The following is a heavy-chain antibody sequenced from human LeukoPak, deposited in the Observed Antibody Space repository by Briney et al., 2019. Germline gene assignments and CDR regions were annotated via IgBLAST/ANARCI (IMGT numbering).Heavy chain of an antibody. CDR3: ARDLHYYVAMDV. CDR1: GGYISSYY. Sequence: SETLSLTCTVSGGYISSYYWNWIRQPPGKGLEWIGYIPYSGSTNYNPSLKSRVTISVDTSKNQFSLNLSSVTEADTALYYCARDLHYYVAMDVWGQGTTVTVSS. J-gene: IGHJ6*02. CDR2: IPYSGST. D-gene: IGHD3-10*02. V-gene: IGHV4-59*01.